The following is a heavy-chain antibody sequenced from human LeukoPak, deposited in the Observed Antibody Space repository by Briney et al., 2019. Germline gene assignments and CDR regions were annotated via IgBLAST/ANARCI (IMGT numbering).Heavy chain of an antibody. Sequence: SETLSLTCTVSGGSISSYYWSWIRQPPGKGLEWIGYIYYSGSTTYNPSLKSRVTISVDTSKNQFSLKLSSVTAADTAVYYCARQNFWSGYSSFFDYWGQGTLVTVSS. J-gene: IGHJ4*02. V-gene: IGHV4-59*08. CDR1: GGSISSYY. CDR2: IYYSGST. D-gene: IGHD3-3*01. CDR3: ARQNFWSGYSSFFDY.